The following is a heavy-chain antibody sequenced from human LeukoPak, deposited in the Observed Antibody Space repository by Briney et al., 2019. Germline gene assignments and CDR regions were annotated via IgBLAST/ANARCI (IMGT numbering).Heavy chain of an antibody. CDR1: GFSLSGNA. V-gene: IGHV3-23*01. J-gene: IGHJ3*02. Sequence: PGGSLRLSCAPSGFSLSGNAVSWVRQAPGKRPEWVAGIGPDDATFYPASVRGRFTISRDTSQNTMYLQMNSLRAEDTALYYCAKGNLQLGQDACDIWGQGTMVTVSS. D-gene: IGHD5-18*01. CDR3: AKGNLQLGQDACDI. CDR2: IGPDDAT.